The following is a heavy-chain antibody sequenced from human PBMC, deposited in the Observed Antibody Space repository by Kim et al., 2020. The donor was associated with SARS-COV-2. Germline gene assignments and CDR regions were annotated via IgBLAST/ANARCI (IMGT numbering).Heavy chain of an antibody. CDR2: ISGSGVT. Sequence: GGSLRLSCAASGFTFSSYAMSWVRQAPGKGLEWVSGISGSGVTYYADSVKGRFTISRDNSKNTLYLQMNSLRAEDTALYYCARGSNWFDPWGQGTLVTVSS. J-gene: IGHJ5*02. CDR1: GFTFSSYA. V-gene: IGHV3-23*01. CDR3: ARGSNWFDP.